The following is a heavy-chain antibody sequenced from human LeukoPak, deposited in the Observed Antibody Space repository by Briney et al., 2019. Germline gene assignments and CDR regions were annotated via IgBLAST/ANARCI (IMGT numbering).Heavy chain of an antibody. V-gene: IGHV3-48*01. CDR1: GFTFGSYA. Sequence: PGGSLRLSCAASGFTFGSYAMSWVRQAPGKGLEWVSYISSSSSTIYYADSVKGRFTISRDNAKNSLYLQMNSLRAEDTAVYYCARDLNKDSSSPLDYWGQGTLVTVSS. J-gene: IGHJ4*02. D-gene: IGHD5-18*01. CDR3: ARDLNKDSSSPLDY. CDR2: ISSSSSTI.